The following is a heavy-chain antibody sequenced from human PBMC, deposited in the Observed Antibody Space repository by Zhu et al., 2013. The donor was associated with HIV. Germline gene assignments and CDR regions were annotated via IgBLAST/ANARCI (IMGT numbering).Heavy chain of an antibody. Sequence: QVQLVQSGAEVKKPGSSVKVSCKASGGTFSSYTISWVRQAPGQGLEWMGRIIPILGIANYAQKFQGRVTITADKSTSTAYMELSSLRSEDTAVYYCARDPHLYCSGGSCYATDGWFDPWGQGTLVTVSS. CDR2: IIPILGIA. J-gene: IGHJ5*02. D-gene: IGHD2-15*01. CDR3: ARDPHLYCSGGSCYATDGWFDP. CDR1: GGTFSSYT. V-gene: IGHV1-69*08.